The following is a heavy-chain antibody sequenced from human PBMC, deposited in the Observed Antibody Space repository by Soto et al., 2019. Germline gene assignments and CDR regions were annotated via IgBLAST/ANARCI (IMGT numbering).Heavy chain of an antibody. J-gene: IGHJ6*02. CDR2: MNPNSGNT. CDR1: GYTFTSYD. D-gene: IGHD2-21*02. Sequence: ASVKVSCKASGYTFTSYDINWVRQATGQGLEWMGWMNPNSGNTGYAQKFQARVTMTRNTSISTAYMELSSLRSEDTAVYYGARGAVYCGGDGGHRNSDYYGMDVWGQGTTVTVSS. V-gene: IGHV1-8*01. CDR3: ARGAVYCGGDGGHRNSDYYGMDV.